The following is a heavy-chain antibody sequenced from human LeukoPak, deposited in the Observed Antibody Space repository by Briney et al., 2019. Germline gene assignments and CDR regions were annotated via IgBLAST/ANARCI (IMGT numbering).Heavy chain of an antibody. J-gene: IGHJ3*02. V-gene: IGHV3-30*18. D-gene: IGHD1-26*01. CDR1: GFTFSSYG. Sequence: PGGSLRLSCAASGFTFSSYGMHWVRQAPGKGLEWVAVISYDGSNKYYADSVKGRFTISRDNSKNTLYLQMNSLRAEDTAVYYCAKGTKGYPRVWELFAFDIWGQGTMVTVSS. CDR3: AKGTKGYPRVWELFAFDI. CDR2: ISYDGSNK.